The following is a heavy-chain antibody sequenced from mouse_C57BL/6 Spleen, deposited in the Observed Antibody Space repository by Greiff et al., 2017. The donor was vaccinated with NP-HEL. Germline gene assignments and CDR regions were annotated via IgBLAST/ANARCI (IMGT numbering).Heavy chain of an antibody. CDR2: IYPSDSET. J-gene: IGHJ1*03. CDR3: ARWGGTTVSVDV. Sequence: QVQLQQPGAELVRPGSSVKLSCKASGYTFTSYWMDWVKQRPGQGLEWIGNIYPSDSETHYNQKFKDKATLTVDTSSSTAYMQLSSLTSEDSAVYYCARWGGTTVSVDVWGTGTTVTVSS. V-gene: IGHV1-61*01. D-gene: IGHD1-1*01. CDR1: GYTFTSYW.